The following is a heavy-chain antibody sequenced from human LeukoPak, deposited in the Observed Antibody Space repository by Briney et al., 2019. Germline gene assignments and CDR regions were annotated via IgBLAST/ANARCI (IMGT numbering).Heavy chain of an antibody. J-gene: IGHJ4*02. V-gene: IGHV1-2*02. D-gene: IGHD2-15*01. CDR3: ARDDGYCSGGSCLDY. CDR2: INPNSGGT. Sequence: ASVKVSCKASGYTFTDYYMHWVRQAPGQGLEWMGWINPNSGGTNYAQKFQGRVTMTRDTSISTAYMELSRLRSDDTAVYYCARDDGYCSGGSCLDYWGQGTLVTVSS. CDR1: GYTFTDYY.